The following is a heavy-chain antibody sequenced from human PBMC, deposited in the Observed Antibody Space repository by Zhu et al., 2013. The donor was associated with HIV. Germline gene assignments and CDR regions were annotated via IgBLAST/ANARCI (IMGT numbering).Heavy chain of an antibody. Sequence: QVQLVQSGAEVKKPGSSVKVSCKASGGTFSSFAISWVRQAPGQGLEWMGGIIPIFGTANYAQKFQGRVTITADESTRTAYMELSSLRSEDTAVYYCARGRRDVVVPAAIWYYFDYWGQGTLVTVSS. V-gene: IGHV1-69*01. CDR3: ARGRRDVVVPAAIWYYFDY. J-gene: IGHJ4*01. CDR1: GGTFSSFA. CDR2: IIPIFGTA. D-gene: IGHD2-2*02.